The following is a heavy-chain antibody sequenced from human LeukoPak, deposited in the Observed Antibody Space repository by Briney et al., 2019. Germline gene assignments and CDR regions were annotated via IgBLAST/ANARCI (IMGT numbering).Heavy chain of an antibody. V-gene: IGHV4-31*03. Sequence: KASETLSLTCTVSGGSISSGGYYWSWIRQHPGKGLEWIGYIYYSGSTYYNPSLKSRVTISVDTSENQFSLKLSSVTAADTAVYYCARDYRYSDGFDYWGQGTLVTVSS. D-gene: IGHD4-17*01. J-gene: IGHJ4*02. CDR2: IYYSGST. CDR3: ARDYRYSDGFDY. CDR1: GGSISSGGYY.